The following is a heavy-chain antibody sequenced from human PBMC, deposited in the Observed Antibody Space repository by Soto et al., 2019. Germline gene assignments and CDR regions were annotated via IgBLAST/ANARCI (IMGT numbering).Heavy chain of an antibody. CDR3: ARETAHRSASGRPLTPENFDS. V-gene: IGHV1-69*06. CDR2: SLPFLGTT. Sequence: QVQLVQSGAEVKMPGPSVKVACKTSGGIFITSGLSWVRQAPGQGLEWMGGSLPFLGTTNNAQKFHGRVTITADKSTRTVHLELSELTLEDTATSYCARETAHRSASGRPLTPENFDSWGQGTLVTVSS. D-gene: IGHD3-10*01. J-gene: IGHJ4*02. CDR1: GGIFITSG.